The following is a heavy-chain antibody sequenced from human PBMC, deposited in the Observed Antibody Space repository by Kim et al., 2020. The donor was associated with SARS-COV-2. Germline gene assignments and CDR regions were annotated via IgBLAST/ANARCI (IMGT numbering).Heavy chain of an antibody. V-gene: IGHV1-24*01. CDR3: ATDLDLSSRITNNY. J-gene: IGHJ4*02. Sequence: ASVKVSCKVSGYTLTELSMHWVRQAPGKGLEWMGGFDPEDGETIYAQKFQGRVTMTEDTSTDTAYMELSSLRSEDTAVYYCATDLDLSSRITNNYWGQGTLVTVSS. CDR1: GYTLTELS. CDR2: FDPEDGET. D-gene: IGHD3-10*01.